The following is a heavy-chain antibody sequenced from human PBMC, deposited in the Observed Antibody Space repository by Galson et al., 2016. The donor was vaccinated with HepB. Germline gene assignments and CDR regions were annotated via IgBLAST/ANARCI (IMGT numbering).Heavy chain of an antibody. D-gene: IGHD7-27*01. V-gene: IGHV4-31*03. J-gene: IGHJ3*02. CDR1: GESISYGGYY. CDR3: ARGVTGNAFDI. Sequence: TLSLTCTVSGESISYGGYYWTWIRQPPGKGLEFIGYVYDSGNSYYTPSLKSRFFISIDPSKNEFSLKVTSVTAADTAVYYCARGVTGNAFDIWGQGAMVTVSS. CDR2: VYDSGNS.